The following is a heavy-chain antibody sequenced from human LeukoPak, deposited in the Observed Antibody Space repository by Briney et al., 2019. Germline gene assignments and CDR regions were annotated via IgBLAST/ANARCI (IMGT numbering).Heavy chain of an antibody. V-gene: IGHV1-18*04. D-gene: IGHD2-15*01. CDR1: GYTFTSYG. Sequence: ASVKVFCKASGYTFTSYGISWVRQAPGQGLEWMGWISAYNGNTNYAQKLQGRVTMTTDTSTSTAYTELRSLRSDDTAVYYCARDRQRVVVVAATPNWFDPWGQGTLVTVSS. J-gene: IGHJ5*02. CDR3: ARDRQRVVVVAATPNWFDP. CDR2: ISAYNGNT.